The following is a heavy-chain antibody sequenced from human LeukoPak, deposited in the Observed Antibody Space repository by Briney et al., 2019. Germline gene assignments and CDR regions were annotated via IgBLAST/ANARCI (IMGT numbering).Heavy chain of an antibody. CDR3: ASSYCSGTSCYAGVAPFDY. CDR1: GGSISSGGYS. D-gene: IGHD2-2*01. V-gene: IGHV4-30-2*01. Sequence: SETLPLTCAVSGGSISSGGYSWSWIRQPPGKGLEWIGYIYHSGSTYYNPSLKSRVTISVDRSKNQFSLKLSSVTAADTAVYYCASSYCSGTSCYAGVAPFDYWGQGTLVTVSS. J-gene: IGHJ4*02. CDR2: IYHSGST.